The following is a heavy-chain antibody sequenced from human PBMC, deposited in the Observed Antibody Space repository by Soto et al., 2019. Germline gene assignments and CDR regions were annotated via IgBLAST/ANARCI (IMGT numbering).Heavy chain of an antibody. Sequence: PSETLSLTCTVSGGSSSSTSYYWGWIRQPPGKGLEWIGSIYSSGNTYYNPSLKSRVTISVDTSKSHLSLNLSSVTAAATAVYYCAREKGGIIAARRNQRGAKKYYFDYWGQGTLVTVSS. CDR3: AREKGGIIAARRNQRGAKKYYFDY. J-gene: IGHJ4*02. CDR2: IYSSGNT. D-gene: IGHD6-6*01. CDR1: GGSSSSTSYY. V-gene: IGHV4-39*02.